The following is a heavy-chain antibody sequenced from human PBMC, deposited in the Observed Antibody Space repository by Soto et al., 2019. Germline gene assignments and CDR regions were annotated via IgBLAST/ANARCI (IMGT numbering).Heavy chain of an antibody. V-gene: IGHV3-30*18. Sequence: GGSLRLSCAASGFTFSSYGMHWVRQAPGKGLEWVAVISYDGRNKYYADAVKGRFAISRDNSKNTLYLQMSSLRAEDTAVYYCVKDGSSGWPYFYDMDVWGQGTTVTVSS. CDR3: VKDGSSGWPYFYDMDV. J-gene: IGHJ6*02. CDR1: GFTFSSYG. D-gene: IGHD6-19*01. CDR2: ISYDGRNK.